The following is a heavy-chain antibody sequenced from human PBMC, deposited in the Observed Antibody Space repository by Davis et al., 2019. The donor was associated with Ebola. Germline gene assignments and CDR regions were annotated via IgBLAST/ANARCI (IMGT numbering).Heavy chain of an antibody. CDR3: AREGYRGGGFDY. V-gene: IGHV4-39*07. CDR2: FYYNLAT. D-gene: IGHD2-21*01. CDR1: GDSISTSDHY. Sequence: PSETLSLTCTVSGDSISTSDHYWGWIRQPPGKGLEWVGNFYYNLATHYSPSLESRVTISVDTSKTQFSLRLNSVTAADTAIYYCAREGYRGGGFDYWGQGTLVTVSS. J-gene: IGHJ4*02.